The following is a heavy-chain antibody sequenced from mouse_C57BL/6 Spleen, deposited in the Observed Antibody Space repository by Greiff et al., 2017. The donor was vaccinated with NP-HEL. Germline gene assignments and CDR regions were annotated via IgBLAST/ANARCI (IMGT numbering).Heavy chain of an antibody. J-gene: IGHJ3*01. D-gene: IGHD2-4*01. CDR3: AKDYDYDQFAD. CDR2: INPSSGYT. CDR1: GYTFTSYW. V-gene: IGHV1-7*01. Sequence: VKLQESGAELAKPGASVKLSCKASGYTFTSYWMHWVKLRPGPGLEWIGYINPSSGYTKYNQKFKDKATLTADKSSSTAYMQLSSLTYEDSAVYYCAKDYDYDQFADWGQGTLVTVSA.